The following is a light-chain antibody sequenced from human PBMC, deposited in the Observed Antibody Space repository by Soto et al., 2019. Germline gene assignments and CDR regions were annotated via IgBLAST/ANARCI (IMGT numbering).Light chain of an antibody. J-gene: IGKJ5*01. CDR2: KAS. V-gene: IGKV1-5*03. Sequence: IQMTQSPSTLSASVGDRVIITCPASQSVSSWLAWYQHKPGKAPNLLIYKASRLASGVPSRFSGSGSGTEFTLTISSLQPDDFATYYCQQHRSYPVTFGQGTRLEIK. CDR1: QSVSSW. CDR3: QQHRSYPVT.